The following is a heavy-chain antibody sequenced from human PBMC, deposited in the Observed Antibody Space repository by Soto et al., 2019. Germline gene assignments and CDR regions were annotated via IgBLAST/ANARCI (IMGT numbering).Heavy chain of an antibody. CDR2: IYYSGST. CDR1: GGSISSYY. Sequence: SETLSLTCTVSGGSISSYYWSWIRQPPGKGLEWIGYIYYSGSTNYNPSLKSRVTISVATSKNQFSLKLSSVTAAATAVYYCVWSAVLLRLNFDNWGQGTLVPVSS. D-gene: IGHD1-26*01. V-gene: IGHV4-59*01. J-gene: IGHJ4*02. CDR3: VWSAVLLRLNFDN.